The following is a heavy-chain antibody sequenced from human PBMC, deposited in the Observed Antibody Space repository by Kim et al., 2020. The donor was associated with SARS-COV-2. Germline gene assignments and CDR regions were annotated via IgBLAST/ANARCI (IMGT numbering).Heavy chain of an antibody. J-gene: IGHJ4*02. V-gene: IGHV1-24*01. CDR2: FDPEDGET. CDR3: ATVPSYYYESSGYYY. D-gene: IGHD3-22*01. Sequence: ASVKVSCKVSGYTLTELSMHWVRQAPGKGLEWMGGFDPEDGETIYAQKFQGRVTMTEDTSTDTAYMELSSLRSEDTAVYYCATVPSYYYESSGYYYWGQGTLVTVSS. CDR1: GYTLTELS.